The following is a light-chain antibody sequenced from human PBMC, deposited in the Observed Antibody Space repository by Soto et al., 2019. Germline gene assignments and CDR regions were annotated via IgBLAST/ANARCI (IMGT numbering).Light chain of an antibody. CDR3: YSYTSSSTYV. V-gene: IGLV2-14*03. J-gene: IGLJ1*01. CDR1: SSDVGGYNY. CDR2: DVS. Sequence: QSALTQPASVSGSPGQSITLSCTGTSSDVGGYNYVSWYQQHPAKAPKVMIYDVSNRPSGVSNRFSGSKSGNTASLTISGLQAEDEADYYCYSYTSSSTYVFGTGTKVTVL.